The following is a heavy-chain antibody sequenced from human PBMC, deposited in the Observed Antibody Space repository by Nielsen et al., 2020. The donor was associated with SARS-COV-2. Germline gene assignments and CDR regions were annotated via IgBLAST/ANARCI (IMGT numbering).Heavy chain of an antibody. V-gene: IGHV1-2*06. Sequence: VRPMPGKGLEWMGRINPNSGGTNYAQKFQGRVTMTRDTSISTAYMELSRLRSDDTAVYYCAREGVTSMIVVVMAYFDYWGQGTLVTVSS. D-gene: IGHD3-22*01. CDR3: AREGVTSMIVVVMAYFDY. CDR2: INPNSGGT. J-gene: IGHJ4*02.